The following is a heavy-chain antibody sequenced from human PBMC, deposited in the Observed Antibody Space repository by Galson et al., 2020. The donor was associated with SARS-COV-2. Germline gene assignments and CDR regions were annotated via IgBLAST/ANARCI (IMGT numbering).Heavy chain of an antibody. CDR2: IYYSGST. CDR3: ARVLVRFWSGYYTQDGAFDI. CDR1: GGSISSGGYY. D-gene: IGHD3-3*01. V-gene: IGHV4-31*03. Sequence: SETLSLTCTVSGGSISSGGYYWSWIRQHPGKGLEWIGYIYYSGSTYYNPPLKSRVTIAVDTSKNQFSLKLNSVTAADTAVYYCARVLVRFWSGYYTQDGAFDIWGQGTMVTVSS. J-gene: IGHJ3*02.